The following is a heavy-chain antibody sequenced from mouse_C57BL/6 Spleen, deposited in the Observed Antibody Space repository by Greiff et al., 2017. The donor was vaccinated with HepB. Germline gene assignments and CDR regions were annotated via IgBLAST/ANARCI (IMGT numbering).Heavy chain of an antibody. Sequence: EVQLQESGPGLVKPSQSLSLTCSVTGYSITSGYYWNWIRQFPGKKLEWMGYISYDGSNNYNPSLKNRISITRDTSKNQFFLKLNSVTTEDTATYYCARAPNSYGSGGNWYFDVWGTGTTVTVSS. J-gene: IGHJ1*03. CDR3: ARAPNSYGSGGNWYFDV. V-gene: IGHV3-6*01. CDR2: ISYDGSN. CDR1: GYSITSGYY. D-gene: IGHD1-1*01.